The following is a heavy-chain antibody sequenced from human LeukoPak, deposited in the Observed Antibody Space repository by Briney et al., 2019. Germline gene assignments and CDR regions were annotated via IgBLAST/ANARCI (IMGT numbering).Heavy chain of an antibody. CDR2: INPNSGGT. Sequence: ASVKVSCKASGFTFSIYYGISWVRQAPGQGLEWMGWINPNSGGTNYAQKFQGRVTMTRDTSISTAYMELSRLRSDDTAVYYCARASAADYYYYYGMDVWGQGTTVTVSS. J-gene: IGHJ6*02. D-gene: IGHD6-25*01. CDR3: ARASAADYYYYYGMDV. V-gene: IGHV1-2*02. CDR1: GFTFSIYY.